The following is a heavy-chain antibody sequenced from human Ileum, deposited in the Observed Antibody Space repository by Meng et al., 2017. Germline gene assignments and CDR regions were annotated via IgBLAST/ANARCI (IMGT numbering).Heavy chain of an antibody. D-gene: IGHD3-9*01. V-gene: IGHV3-7*01. CDR3: ARDPGFSAFDI. CDR2: LKQDGSVK. J-gene: IGHJ3*02. CDR1: GFTFSSSW. Sequence: GESLKISCAASGFTFSSSWMAWVRQTPGKGLEWVANLKQDGSVKNHVDSVKGRFTVSRDNAENSLYLQMTSLRVEDTAIYYCARDPGFSAFDIWGQGTMVTVSS.